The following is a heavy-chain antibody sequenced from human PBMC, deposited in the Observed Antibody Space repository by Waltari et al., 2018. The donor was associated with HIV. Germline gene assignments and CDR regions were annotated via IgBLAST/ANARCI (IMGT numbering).Heavy chain of an antibody. CDR3: ARDVDVGATDY. D-gene: IGHD1-26*01. Sequence: QVQLVQSGAEVKKHGASVKVPCKASAYTFTDYYVQWVRKAPGQGLEWMGWINSYTGATYYRQRFQGRVSMTRDTSINTAYMELRRLTSDDTATYYCARDVDVGATDYWGQGTLVTVSS. V-gene: IGHV1-2*02. J-gene: IGHJ4*02. CDR1: AYTFTDYY. CDR2: INSYTGAT.